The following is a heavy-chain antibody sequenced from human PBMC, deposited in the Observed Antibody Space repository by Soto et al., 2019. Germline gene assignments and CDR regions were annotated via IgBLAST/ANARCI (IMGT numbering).Heavy chain of an antibody. V-gene: IGHV3-7*01. D-gene: IGHD5-18*01. CDR3: ARDFYGGYTYGPGDY. Sequence: EVQLVESGGGLVQPGGSLRLSCAASGFMFSAYWMSWVRQAPGKGLEWVANIHGYGGKIYYVDSVKGRFTISRDNAKRSLYLQMNSLRAEDTAVYYCARDFYGGYTYGPGDYWGQGALVAVSS. CDR2: IHGYGGKI. J-gene: IGHJ4*02. CDR1: GFMFSAYW.